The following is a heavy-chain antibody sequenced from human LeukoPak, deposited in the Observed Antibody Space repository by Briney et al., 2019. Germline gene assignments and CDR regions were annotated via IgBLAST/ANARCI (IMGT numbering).Heavy chain of an antibody. CDR3: AELGITMIGGV. CDR1: GFTFSSYE. D-gene: IGHD3-10*02. J-gene: IGHJ6*04. Sequence: GGSLRLSCAASGFTFSSYEMSWVRQAPGKGLEWVSYISSSGSTIYYADSVKGRFTISRDNAKNSLYLQMNSLRAEDAAVYYCAELGITMIGGVWGKGTTVTISS. CDR2: ISSSGSTI. V-gene: IGHV3-48*03.